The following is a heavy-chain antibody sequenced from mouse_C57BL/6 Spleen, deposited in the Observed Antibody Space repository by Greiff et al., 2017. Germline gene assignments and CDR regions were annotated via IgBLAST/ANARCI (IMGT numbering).Heavy chain of an antibody. CDR3: TKRGDYDGYFDV. J-gene: IGHJ1*03. CDR2: IDPSDSET. V-gene: IGHV1-52*01. Sequence: QVQLQQPGAELVRPGSSVKLSCKASGYTFTSYWMHWVKQRPIQGLEWIGNIDPSDSETHYNQKFQDQDTLTVDKSSSTAYMQLSSLTSGVSAVDAGTKRGDYDGYFDVWGTGTTVTVSS. D-gene: IGHD2-4*01. CDR1: GYTFTSYW.